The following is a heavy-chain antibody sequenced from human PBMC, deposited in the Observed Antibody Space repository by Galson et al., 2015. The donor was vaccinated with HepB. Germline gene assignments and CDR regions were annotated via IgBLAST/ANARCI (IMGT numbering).Heavy chain of an antibody. CDR1: GYTFTSYG. D-gene: IGHD6-19*01. CDR2: ISAYNGNT. Sequence: SVKVSCKASGYTFTSYGISWVRQAPGQGLEWMGWISAYNGNTNYAQKLQGRVTMTTDTSTSTAYMELRSLRSDDTAVYYCARDFFPLAVAGKGGVDYWGQGTLVTVSS. J-gene: IGHJ4*02. CDR3: ARDFFPLAVAGKGGVDY. V-gene: IGHV1-18*01.